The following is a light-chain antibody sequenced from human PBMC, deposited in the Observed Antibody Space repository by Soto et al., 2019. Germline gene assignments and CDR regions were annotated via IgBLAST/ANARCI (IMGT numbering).Light chain of an antibody. V-gene: IGKV3-15*01. CDR2: GAS. CDR1: QSVYSN. J-gene: IGKJ1*01. CDR3: QQYSIWRT. Sequence: VVKTKSPDPLAVAPGEKATLSFRASQSVYSNLAWYQEKPGQAPRLLIYGASTRATGIPARFSGSGSGTEFTLTISSLQSEDFAVYYCQQYSIWRTFGQGTKVDIK.